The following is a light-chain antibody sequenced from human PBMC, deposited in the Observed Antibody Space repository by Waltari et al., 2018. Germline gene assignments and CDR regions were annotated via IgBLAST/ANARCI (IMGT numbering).Light chain of an antibody. J-gene: IGKJ1*01. CDR2: KAS. Sequence: DIKMTQSPSTLSASVGDAITITCRASQSIANWLAWYQQKPGTAPKLLIYKASTLESGVPSRFRGSASGTEFTLTISSLQPDDFATYYCLRYDSYVWKFGQGTKVEIK. V-gene: IGKV1-5*03. CDR3: LRYDSYVWK. CDR1: QSIANW.